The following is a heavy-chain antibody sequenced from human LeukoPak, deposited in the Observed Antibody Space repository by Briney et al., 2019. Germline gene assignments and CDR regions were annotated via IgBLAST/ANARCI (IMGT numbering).Heavy chain of an antibody. CDR3: ARGPLRFFDY. CDR2: IYYSGST. Sequence: MTSETLSLTCTVSGGSISSSSYYWGWIRQPPGKGLEWIGSIYYSGSTYYNPSLKSRVTRSVDTSKNQFSLKLSSVTAADTAVYYCARGPLRFFDYWGQGTLVTVSS. V-gene: IGHV4-39*07. D-gene: IGHD3-3*01. CDR1: GGSISSSSYY. J-gene: IGHJ4*02.